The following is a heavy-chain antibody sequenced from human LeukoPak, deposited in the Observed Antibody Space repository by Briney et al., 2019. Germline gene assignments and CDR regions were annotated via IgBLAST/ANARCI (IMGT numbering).Heavy chain of an antibody. CDR3: ASGSYFFDY. CDR1: GGSISSSSYY. D-gene: IGHD1-26*01. J-gene: IGHJ4*02. V-gene: IGHV4-39*01. CDR2: IYYSGST. Sequence: SETLSLTCTVSGGSISSSSYYWGWIRQPPGKGLEWIGSIYYSGSTYYNPSLKSRVTISVDTSKNQFSLKLSSVTAADTAVYYCASGSYFFDYWGQGTLVTVSS.